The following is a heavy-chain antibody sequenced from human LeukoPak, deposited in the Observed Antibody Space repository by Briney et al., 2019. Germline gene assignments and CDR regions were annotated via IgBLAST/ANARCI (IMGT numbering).Heavy chain of an antibody. CDR3: AKPSYGDPLDAFDI. CDR1: GFTFSDYY. CDR2: ISDRSDKT. V-gene: IGHV3-23*01. J-gene: IGHJ3*02. D-gene: IGHD4-17*01. Sequence: PGGSLRLSCAASGFTFSDYYMNWVRQAPGKGLEWVSTISDRSDKTYYADSVRGRFTISRDNSKNTLFLQVNSLRAEDTAVYYCAKPSYGDPLDAFDIWGQGTMVTVSS.